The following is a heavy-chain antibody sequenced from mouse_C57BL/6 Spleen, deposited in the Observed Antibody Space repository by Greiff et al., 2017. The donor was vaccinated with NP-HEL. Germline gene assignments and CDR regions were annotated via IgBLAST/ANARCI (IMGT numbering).Heavy chain of an antibody. Sequence: QVQLKQPGAELVRPGSSVKLSCKASGYTFTSYWMHWVKQRPIQGLEWIGNIDPSDSETHYNQKFKDKATLTVDKSSSTAYMQLSSLTSEDSAVYYCARSRPYDSPMDYWGQGTSVTVSS. CDR2: IDPSDSET. D-gene: IGHD2-4*01. CDR1: GYTFTSYW. J-gene: IGHJ4*01. CDR3: ARSRPYDSPMDY. V-gene: IGHV1-52*01.